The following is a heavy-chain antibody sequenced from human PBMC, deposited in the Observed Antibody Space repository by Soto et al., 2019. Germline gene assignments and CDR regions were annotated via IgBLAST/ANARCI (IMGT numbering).Heavy chain of an antibody. Sequence: ASVKVSCKASGYTFTSYGISWVRQAPGQGLEWMGWISAYNGNTNYAQKLQGRVTMTTDTSTSTAYMELRSLRSDDTAVYYCARDTTVTTWGLPDWFDPWGQGTLVTVSS. CDR1: GYTFTSYG. CDR2: ISAYNGNT. D-gene: IGHD4-17*01. CDR3: ARDTTVTTWGLPDWFDP. J-gene: IGHJ5*02. V-gene: IGHV1-18*01.